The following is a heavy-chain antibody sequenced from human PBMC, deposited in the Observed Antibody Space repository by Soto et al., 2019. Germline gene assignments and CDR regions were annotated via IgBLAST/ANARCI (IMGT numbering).Heavy chain of an antibody. J-gene: IGHJ6*02. CDR1: GGSFSGYY. Sequence: PSETLSLTCAVYGGSFSGYYWSWIRQPPGKGLEWIGEINHSGSTNYNPSLKSRVTIPVDTSKNQFSLKLSSVTAADTAVYYCAREGLYYYYYGMDVWGQGTTVTVSS. CDR2: INHSGST. D-gene: IGHD2-15*01. CDR3: AREGLYYYYYGMDV. V-gene: IGHV4-34*01.